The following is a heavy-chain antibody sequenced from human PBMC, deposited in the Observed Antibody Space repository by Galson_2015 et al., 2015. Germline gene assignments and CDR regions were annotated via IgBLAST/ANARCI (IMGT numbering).Heavy chain of an antibody. CDR1: GFTFSRYA. CDR3: AKELVVLGSGVYYFAMDV. CDR2: ISHDGSNR. D-gene: IGHD2-8*02. J-gene: IGHJ6*02. Sequence: SLRLSCAASGFTFSRYAMHWVRQAPGKGLEWVAVISHDGSNRHYGDSVKGRFTISRDNSKNTLYVQMNSLRDEDTAVYYCAKELVVLGSGVYYFAMDVWGQGTTVTVSS. V-gene: IGHV3-30*17.